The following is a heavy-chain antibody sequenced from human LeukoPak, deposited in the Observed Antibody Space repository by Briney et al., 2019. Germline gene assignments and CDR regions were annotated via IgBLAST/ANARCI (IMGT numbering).Heavy chain of an antibody. CDR3: AKDRCSNGIGCLYYYMDV. D-gene: IGHD2-8*01. J-gene: IGHJ6*03. V-gene: IGHV3-21*01. CDR2: ISSSGSYI. Sequence: GGSLRLSCAASRFTFSSYSMNWVRQAPGKGLEWVSSISSSGSYIYYADSMKGRFTISRDNTKNSLYLQVNSLRPEDTAVYYCAKDRCSNGIGCLYYYMDVWGKGTTVTISS. CDR1: RFTFSSYS.